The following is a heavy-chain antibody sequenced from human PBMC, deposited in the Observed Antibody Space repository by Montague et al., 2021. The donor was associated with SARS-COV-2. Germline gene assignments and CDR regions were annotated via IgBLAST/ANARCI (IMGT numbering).Heavy chain of an antibody. V-gene: IGHV3-48*03. CDR2: ISSSGGTI. CDR3: ARSHELWFGENPQGPGAFDI. Sequence: SLRLSCAASGFTFISYEMNWVRQTPGKGLEWISHISSSGGTIYYADSVKGRFTISRDNAKNSLYLQMNSLRAEDTAVYYCARSHELWFGENPQGPGAFDIWGQGTMVTVSS. CDR1: GFTFISYE. J-gene: IGHJ3*02. D-gene: IGHD3-10*01.